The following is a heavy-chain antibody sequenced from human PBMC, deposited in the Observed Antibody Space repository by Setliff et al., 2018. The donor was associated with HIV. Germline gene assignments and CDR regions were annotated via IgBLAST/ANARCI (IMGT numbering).Heavy chain of an antibody. CDR1: GYTLTTYG. CDR2: INTETGNP. Sequence: ASVKVSCKASGYTLTTYGISWVRQAPGQGPEWMGWINTETGNPMYAQSFRGRLVFSLDTSVNTAYLQINSLKAEDTAMYYCARDGAVAGRLLGYWGQGTLVTVSS. V-gene: IGHV7-4-1*02. D-gene: IGHD6-19*01. J-gene: IGHJ4*02. CDR3: ARDGAVAGRLLGY.